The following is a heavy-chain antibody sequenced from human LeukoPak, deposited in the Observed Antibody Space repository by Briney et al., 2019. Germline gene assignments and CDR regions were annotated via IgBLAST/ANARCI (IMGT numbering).Heavy chain of an antibody. J-gene: IGHJ4*02. V-gene: IGHV1-69*04. D-gene: IGHD6-13*01. CDR1: GGTFSSYA. Sequence: ASVTVSCKASGGTFSSYAISWVRQAPGQGLEWMGRIIPILGIANYAQKFQGRVTITADKSTSTAYMELSSLRSEDTAVYYCARATYSSSWYYFDYWGQGTLVTVSS. CDR2: IIPILGIA. CDR3: ARATYSSSWYYFDY.